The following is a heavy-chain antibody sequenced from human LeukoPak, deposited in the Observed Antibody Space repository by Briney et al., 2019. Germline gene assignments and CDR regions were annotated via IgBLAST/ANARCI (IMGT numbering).Heavy chain of an antibody. CDR3: VRDDFGDYVGGLYYYMDV. Sequence: ASVKVSCTASGYTFTGYYMHWVRQAPGQGLEWMGWINPNSGGTNYAQKFQGRVTMTRDTSISTAYMELSRLRSDDTAVYYCVRDDFGDYVGGLYYYMDVWGKGTTVTVSS. CDR1: GYTFTGYY. J-gene: IGHJ6*03. V-gene: IGHV1-2*02. CDR2: INPNSGGT. D-gene: IGHD4-17*01.